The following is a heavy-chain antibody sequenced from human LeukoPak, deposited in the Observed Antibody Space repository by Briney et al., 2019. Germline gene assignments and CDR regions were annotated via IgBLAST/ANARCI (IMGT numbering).Heavy chain of an antibody. CDR1: GFTFSSYW. V-gene: IGHV3-7*01. CDR2: IKQDGSEK. CDR3: AREFPYYDSSGYYYAAFDI. Sequence: GGSLRLSCAASGFTFSSYWMSWVRQAPGKGLEWVANIKQDGSEKYYVDSVKGRFTISRGNAKNSLYLQMNSLRAEDTAVYYCAREFPYYDSSGYYYAAFDIWGQGTMVTVSS. J-gene: IGHJ3*02. D-gene: IGHD3-22*01.